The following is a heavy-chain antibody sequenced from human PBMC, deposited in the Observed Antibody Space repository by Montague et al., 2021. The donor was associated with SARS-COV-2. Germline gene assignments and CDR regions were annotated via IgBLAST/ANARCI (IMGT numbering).Heavy chain of an antibody. CDR3: ARVPDPMRFHSDASEYYSYFDS. CDR2: IYHSGDS. J-gene: IGHJ4*02. CDR1: GYSITNGYY. D-gene: IGHD2/OR15-2a*01. V-gene: IGHV4-38-2*02. Sequence: SETLSLTCTVSGYSITNGYYWAWIRQPPGKGLEWIGMIYHSGDSHYNPSLKSRLTISVDTSKNQFSLRLSDVSAADTALYYCARVPDPMRFHSDASEYYSYFDSWGQGALVTVSS.